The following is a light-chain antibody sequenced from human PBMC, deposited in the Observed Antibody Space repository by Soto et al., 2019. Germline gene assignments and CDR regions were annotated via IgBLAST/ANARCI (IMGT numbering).Light chain of an antibody. Sequence: DIHMTQSPSSVSASVGDRVTITCRASLGISTWLAWYQQKPGKAPNLLIYATSSLQSGVPSRFSGTGSGTDFTLTISCLQSEDFATYYCQQYYSYPPTFGQGTKVEIK. CDR2: ATS. CDR1: LGISTW. V-gene: IGKV1-12*01. J-gene: IGKJ1*01. CDR3: QQYYSYPPT.